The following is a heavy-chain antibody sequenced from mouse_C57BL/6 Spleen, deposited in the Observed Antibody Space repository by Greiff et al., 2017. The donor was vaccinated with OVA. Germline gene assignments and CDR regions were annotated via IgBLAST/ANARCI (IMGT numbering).Heavy chain of an antibody. D-gene: IGHD1-1*01. Sequence: EVQLQQSGGGLVQPGGSMKLSCVASGFTFSNYWMNWVRQSPEKGLEWVAQIRLKSDNYATHYAESVKGRFTISRDDSKSSVYLQMNNLRAEDTGIYYCTGGTVVPFAYWGQGTLVTVSA. CDR1: GFTFSNYW. J-gene: IGHJ3*01. V-gene: IGHV6-3*01. CDR3: TGGTVVPFAY. CDR2: IRLKSDNYAT.